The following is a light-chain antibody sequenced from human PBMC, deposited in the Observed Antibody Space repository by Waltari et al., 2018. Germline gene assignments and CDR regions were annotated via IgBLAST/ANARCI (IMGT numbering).Light chain of an antibody. CDR3: AAWDDSLSGYVV. J-gene: IGLJ2*01. CDR2: RNN. CDR1: SSTIGSNY. Sequence: QSVLTQPPSASGTPGQRVTISCSGSSSTIGSNYVYWSQQLPGTAPKLPIFRNNRRPSWVPDRFSGSKTGTSASLAISGLRSEDEAGYYCAAWDDSLSGYVVFGGGTKLTVL. V-gene: IGLV1-47*01.